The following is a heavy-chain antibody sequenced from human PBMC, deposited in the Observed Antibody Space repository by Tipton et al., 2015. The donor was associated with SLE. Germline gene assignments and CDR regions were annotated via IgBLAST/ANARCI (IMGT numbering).Heavy chain of an antibody. CDR3: ARAPSGSHDFDY. J-gene: IGHJ4*02. D-gene: IGHD1-26*01. Sequence: TLSLTCTVSGAAISAYYWSWIRQPPGKGLEWIGYIFYSGTTNYHPSLRGRVSISVDTSKNQFSLKLSSVTAADTAVYYCARAPSGSHDFDYWGQGTLVTVSS. CDR2: IFYSGTT. V-gene: IGHV4-59*01. CDR1: GAAISAYY.